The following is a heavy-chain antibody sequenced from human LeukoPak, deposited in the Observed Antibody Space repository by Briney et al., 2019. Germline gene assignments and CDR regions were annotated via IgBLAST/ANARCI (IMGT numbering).Heavy chain of an antibody. CDR1: GFTFSSYW. CDR3: ARFPTYYYDSSGYYLPGYFDY. D-gene: IGHD3-22*01. CDR2: IKQDGSEK. Sequence: PGGSLRLSCAASGFTFSSYWMSWVRQAPGKGLEWVANIKQDGSEKYYVDSVKGRFTISRDNAKNSLYLQMNSLRAEDTAVYYCARFPTYYYDSSGYYLPGYFDYWGQGTLVTVSS. V-gene: IGHV3-7*01. J-gene: IGHJ4*02.